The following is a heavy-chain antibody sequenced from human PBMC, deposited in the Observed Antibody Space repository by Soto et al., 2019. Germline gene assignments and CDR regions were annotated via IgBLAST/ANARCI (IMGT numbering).Heavy chain of an antibody. CDR3: ARVSSWSFDY. Sequence: QVQLQESGPGLVKPSQTLSLTCTVSGGSISSGGYYWSWIRQHPGKGLEWIGYIYYSGSTYYNPSLKXXVXIXXDTSKNQFSLKLSSVTAADTAVYYCARVSSWSFDYWGQGTLVTVSS. CDR2: IYYSGST. J-gene: IGHJ4*02. D-gene: IGHD6-13*01. CDR1: GGSISSGGYY. V-gene: IGHV4-31*01.